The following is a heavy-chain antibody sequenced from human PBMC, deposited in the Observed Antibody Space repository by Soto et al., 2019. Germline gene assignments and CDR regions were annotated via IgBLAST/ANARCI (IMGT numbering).Heavy chain of an antibody. CDR2: IYYSGST. CDR3: VRVLDDLAPTFDY. Sequence: PSETLSLTCTVSGGSISSYYWSWIRQPPGKGLEWIGYIYYSGSTNYNPSLKSRVTISVDTSKNQFSLKLSSVTAADTAVYYCVRVLDDLAPTFDYWGQGTLVT. V-gene: IGHV4-59*01. J-gene: IGHJ4*02. D-gene: IGHD3-16*01. CDR1: GGSISSYY.